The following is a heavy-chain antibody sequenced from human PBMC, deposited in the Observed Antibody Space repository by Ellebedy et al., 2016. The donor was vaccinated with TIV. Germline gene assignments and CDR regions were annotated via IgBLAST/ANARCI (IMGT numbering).Heavy chain of an antibody. CDR3: ARHRLRFSSVGWFDP. CDR2: IYPGDSDT. CDR1: GYSFTSYW. J-gene: IGHJ5*02. D-gene: IGHD3-22*01. V-gene: IGHV5-51*01. Sequence: GESLKISXKGSGYSFTSYWIGWVRQMPGKGLEWMGIIYPGDSDTRYSPSFQGQVTISADKSISTAYLQWSSLKASDTAMYYCARHRLRFSSVGWFDPWGQGTLVTVSS.